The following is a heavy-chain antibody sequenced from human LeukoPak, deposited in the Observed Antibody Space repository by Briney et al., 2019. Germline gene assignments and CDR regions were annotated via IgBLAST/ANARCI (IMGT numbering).Heavy chain of an antibody. CDR3: AKGGGWLYYFDY. D-gene: IGHD3-22*01. CDR1: GFTVSDNC. J-gene: IGHJ4*02. V-gene: IGHV3-53*01. Sequence: GGSLRLSCIASGFTVSDNCMSWVRQAPGKGLEWVSVIYSDGSTYYSDSVKGRFTISRDNSKNTLYLQVNSLRAEDTAIYYCAKGGGWLYYFDYWGQGTLVTVSS. CDR2: IYSDGST.